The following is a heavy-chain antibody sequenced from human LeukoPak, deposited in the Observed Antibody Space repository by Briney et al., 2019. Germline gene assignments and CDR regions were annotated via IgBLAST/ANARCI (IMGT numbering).Heavy chain of an antibody. CDR1: GGSFSGYY. J-gene: IGHJ5*02. CDR3: ARGGRYVHCSGGSCCPYNWFDP. D-gene: IGHD2-15*01. Sequence: SETLSLTCAVYGGSFSGYYWSWIRQPPGKGLEWIGEINHSGSTNYNPSLKSRVTISVDTSKNQFSLKLSSVTAADTAVYYCARGGRYVHCSGGSCCPYNWFDPWGQGTLVTVSS. CDR2: INHSGST. V-gene: IGHV4-34*01.